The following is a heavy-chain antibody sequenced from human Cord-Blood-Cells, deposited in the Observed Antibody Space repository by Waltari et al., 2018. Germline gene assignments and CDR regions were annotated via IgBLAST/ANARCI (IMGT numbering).Heavy chain of an antibody. J-gene: IGHJ4*02. V-gene: IGHV3-15*01. D-gene: IGHD7-27*01. CDR1: GFTFSNAW. Sequence: EVQLVESGGGLVKPGGSLRLSCAASGFTFSNAWMSWVRQAPGKGLEWVGRIKSKTGGGKTDYAAPVKGRFTISRDDSKNTLYLQMNSLKTEDTAVYYCTTEPSQANWGSRPGYWGQGTLVTVSS. CDR3: TTEPSQANWGSRPGY. CDR2: IKSKTGGGKT.